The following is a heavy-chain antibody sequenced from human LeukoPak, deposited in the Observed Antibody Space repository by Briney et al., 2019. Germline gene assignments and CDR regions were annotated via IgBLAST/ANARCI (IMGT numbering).Heavy chain of an antibody. J-gene: IGHJ5*02. Sequence: PGGSLRLSCAASGFTVDNNYVSWVRQAPGKGLEWVSVIYGGGSTYYANSVKGRFTISRDNSKNTVYLQMYSLRAEDPAVYYCARVQRSSTWFDPWGQGTLVTVSS. CDR1: GFTVDNNY. CDR3: ARVQRSSTWFDP. D-gene: IGHD5-24*01. CDR2: IYGGGST. V-gene: IGHV3-53*01.